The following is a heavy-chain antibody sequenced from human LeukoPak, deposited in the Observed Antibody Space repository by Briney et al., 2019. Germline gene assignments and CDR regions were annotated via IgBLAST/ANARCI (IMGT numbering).Heavy chain of an antibody. V-gene: IGHV1-46*01. Sequence: GASVKVSCKASGYTFTSYYMHWVRQAPGQGLEWMGIINPSGGSTSYAQKFQGRVTMTRDMSTSPVYMELSSVTAADTAVYYCARKAVDAFDIWGQGTMVTVSS. CDR3: ARKAVDAFDI. CDR1: GYTFTSYY. J-gene: IGHJ3*02. CDR2: INPSGGST. D-gene: IGHD2-15*01.